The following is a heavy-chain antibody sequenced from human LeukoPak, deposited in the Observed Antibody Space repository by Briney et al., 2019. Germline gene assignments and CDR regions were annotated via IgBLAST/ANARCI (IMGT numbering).Heavy chain of an antibody. CDR1: GCTFTSYY. CDR3: ARVGKSSGSYAGY. J-gene: IGHJ4*02. CDR2: INPSGGST. D-gene: IGHD3-10*01. V-gene: IGHV1-46*01. Sequence: ASVKVSCKASGCTFTSYYMHWVRQAPGQGLEWMGIINPSGGSTSYAQRFQGRVTMTRDTSTSTVYMELSSLRSEDTAVCYCARVGKSSGSYAGYWGQGTLVTVSS.